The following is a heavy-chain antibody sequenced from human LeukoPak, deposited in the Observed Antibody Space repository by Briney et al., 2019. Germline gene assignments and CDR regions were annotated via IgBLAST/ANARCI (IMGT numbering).Heavy chain of an antibody. CDR3: ARDIGITIFGVVRSWFDP. Sequence: ASVKVSCKASGGTFSSYAISWVRQAPGQGLEWMGGIIPIFGTANYAQKFQGRVTITADKSTSTAYMELSSLRSEDTAVYYCARDIGITIFGVVRSWFDPWGQGTLVTVSS. J-gene: IGHJ5*02. V-gene: IGHV1-69*06. D-gene: IGHD3-3*01. CDR1: GGTFSSYA. CDR2: IIPIFGTA.